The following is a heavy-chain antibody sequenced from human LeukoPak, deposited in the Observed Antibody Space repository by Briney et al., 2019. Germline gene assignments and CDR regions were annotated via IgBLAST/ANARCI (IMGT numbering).Heavy chain of an antibody. V-gene: IGHV3-48*01. Sequence: GGSLRLSCAGSGFTFRDHSMNWVRQAPGKGLEWVSYISTSSSTIYYADSVKGRFTISRDNAKNSLFLQMNSLRAEDTAVYYCARDRRYYYDSSGYSTGWYFDLWGRGTLVTVSS. D-gene: IGHD3-22*01. CDR1: GFTFRDHS. J-gene: IGHJ2*01. CDR2: ISTSSSTI. CDR3: ARDRRYYYDSSGYSTGWYFDL.